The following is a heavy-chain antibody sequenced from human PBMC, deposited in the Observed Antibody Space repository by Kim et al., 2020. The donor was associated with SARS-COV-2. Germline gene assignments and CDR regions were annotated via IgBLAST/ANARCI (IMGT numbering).Heavy chain of an antibody. CDR2: ISYDGSNK. CDR3: AREDNGYSTTGGAFDP. V-gene: IGHV3-30-3*01. D-gene: IGHD5-12*01. J-gene: IGHJ5*02. Sequence: GGSLRLSCAASGFTFSSYAMHWVRQAPGKGLEWVAVISYDGSNKYYADSVKGRFTISRDNSKNTLYLQMNSLRAEDTAVYYCAREDNGYSTTGGAFDPWGQGTLVTVSS. CDR1: GFTFSSYA.